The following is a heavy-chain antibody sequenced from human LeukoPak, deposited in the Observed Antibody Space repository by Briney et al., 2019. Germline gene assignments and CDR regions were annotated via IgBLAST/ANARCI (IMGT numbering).Heavy chain of an antibody. D-gene: IGHD4-17*01. J-gene: IGHJ4*02. V-gene: IGHV4-59*01. CDR1: GGAISSYY. CDR3: ARDYYGDFYFDY. CDR2: IYYSGST. Sequence: SETLSLTCTVSGGAISSYYWSWIRQPPGKGLEWIGYIYYSGSTNYNPSLKSRVTISVDTSKNQFSLKLSSVTAADTAVYYCARDYYGDFYFDYWGQGTLVTVSS.